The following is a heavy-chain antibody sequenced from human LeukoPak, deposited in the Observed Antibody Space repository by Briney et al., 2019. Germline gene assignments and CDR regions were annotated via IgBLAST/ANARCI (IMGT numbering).Heavy chain of an antibody. CDR1: GGSFSGYY. CDR2: INHSGST. CDR3: ARRRLAVAGRGYFDY. D-gene: IGHD6-19*01. J-gene: IGHJ4*02. Sequence: SETLSLTCAVYGGSFSGYYWSWIRQPPGKGLEWIGEINHSGSTNYNPSLKSRVTISVDTSKNQFSLKLSSVTATDTAVYYCARRRLAVAGRGYFDYWGQGTLVTVSS. V-gene: IGHV4-34*01.